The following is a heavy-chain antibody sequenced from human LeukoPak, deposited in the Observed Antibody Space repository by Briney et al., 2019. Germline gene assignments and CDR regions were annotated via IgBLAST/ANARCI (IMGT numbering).Heavy chain of an antibody. J-gene: IGHJ4*02. CDR2: IKSDGTSI. Sequence: GGSLRLSCAAAGFILSNSAMTWVRQAPGKGLVWVSRIKSDGTSINYADSVKGRFTISRDNTKNTVYLQINSLTAEDTAVYYCARGMFGGYCTDYWGQGTLVTVSS. CDR1: GFILSNSA. D-gene: IGHD3-3*01. CDR3: ARGMFGGYCTDY. V-gene: IGHV3-74*01.